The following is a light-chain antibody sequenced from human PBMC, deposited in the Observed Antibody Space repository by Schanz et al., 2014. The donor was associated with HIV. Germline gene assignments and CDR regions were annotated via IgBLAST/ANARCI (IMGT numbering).Light chain of an antibody. CDR2: LEGSGSY. CDR1: SGHSSYI. CDR3: QTWGTGIWL. Sequence: QSVLTQSSSASASLGSSVKLTCTLSSGHSSYIIAWHQQQPGKAPRYLMKLEGSGSYNKGSGVPDRFSGSSSGAERFLTISSLQSEDEADYYCQTWGTGIWLFAGGTKLTVL. J-gene: IGLJ3*02. V-gene: IGLV4-60*03.